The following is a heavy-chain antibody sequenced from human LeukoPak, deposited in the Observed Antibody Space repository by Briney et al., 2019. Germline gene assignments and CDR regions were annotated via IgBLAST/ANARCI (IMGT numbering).Heavy chain of an antibody. V-gene: IGHV3-74*01. J-gene: IGHJ4*02. CDR2: INSDGSST. D-gene: IGHD3-9*01. CDR3: ARAYFDRLPNDY. CDR1: GFTFSSHW. Sequence: GGSLRLSCAASGFTFSSHWMHWVRQAPGKGLVWVSRINSDGSSTSYADSVKGRFTISRDNAKNTLYLQMNSLRAEDTAVYYCARAYFDRLPNDYWGQGTLVTVSS.